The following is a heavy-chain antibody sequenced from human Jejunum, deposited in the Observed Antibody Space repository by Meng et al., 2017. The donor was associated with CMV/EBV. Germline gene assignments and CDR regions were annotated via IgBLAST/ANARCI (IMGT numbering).Heavy chain of an antibody. D-gene: IGHD2-15*01. V-gene: IGHV3-74*01. CDR2: IGPGGSTT. Sequence: TFSSHWMHWVRRGPGKGLVWVSGIGPGGSTTIYADSVKGRFTISRDNAKSTLYLQMNSLRAEDTSVYFCAGEHCGGGSCWTGFNIWGQGTTVTVSS. CDR3: AGEHCGGGSCWTGFNI. CDR1: TFSSHW. J-gene: IGHJ3*02.